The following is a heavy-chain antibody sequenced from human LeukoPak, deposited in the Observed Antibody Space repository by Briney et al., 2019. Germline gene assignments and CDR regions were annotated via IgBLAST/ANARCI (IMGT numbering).Heavy chain of an antibody. J-gene: IGHJ3*02. CDR2: IYTSGST. CDR3: ARDPVRYAFDI. CDR1: GGSLSSGSYY. Sequence: PSQTLSLTCTVSGGSLSSGSYYWSWIRQPAGKGLEWIGRIYTSGSTNYNPSLKSRVTISVDTSKNQFSLKLSSVTAADTAVYYCARDPVRYAFDIWGQGTMVTVSS. V-gene: IGHV4-61*02. D-gene: IGHD1-1*01.